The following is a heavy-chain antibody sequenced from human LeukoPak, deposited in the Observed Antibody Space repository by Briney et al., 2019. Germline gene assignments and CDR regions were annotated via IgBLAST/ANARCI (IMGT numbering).Heavy chain of an antibody. Sequence: SETLSLTCTVSGGSISSFYWSWIRQPPGKGLEWIGYIYYSGSTNYNPSLKSRVTISVDTSENQFSLKLTSVTAADTAVYYCAIDSEVANFDYWGQGTLVTVSS. CDR1: GGSISSFY. CDR2: IYYSGST. CDR3: AIDSEVANFDY. D-gene: IGHD5-12*01. J-gene: IGHJ4*02. V-gene: IGHV4-59*01.